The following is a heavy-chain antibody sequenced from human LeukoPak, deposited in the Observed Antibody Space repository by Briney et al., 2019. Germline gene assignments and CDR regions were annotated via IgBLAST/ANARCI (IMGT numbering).Heavy chain of an antibody. V-gene: IGHV4-31*03. Sequence: SQTLSLTCSVSGGSITSGRYYWTWIRQYPEKGLEWIGYSYYSGSTHFKSSLKSRATISLDKSKNQFSLNLTSATAADTGVYYCARATYDRLTGYYLDSWGQGTLVTVSS. CDR3: ARATYDRLTGYYLDS. CDR2: SYYSGST. D-gene: IGHD3-9*01. CDR1: GGSITSGRYY. J-gene: IGHJ4*02.